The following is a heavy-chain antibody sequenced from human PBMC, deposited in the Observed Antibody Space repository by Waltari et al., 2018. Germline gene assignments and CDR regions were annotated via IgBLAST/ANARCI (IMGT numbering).Heavy chain of an antibody. D-gene: IGHD1-26*01. V-gene: IGHV4-34*01. J-gene: IGHJ1*01. CDR3: ATGVRAAWELLGF. CDR2: INHSGLN. CDR1: GAPFSDYF. Sequence: QVRLQQWGAGLLKPSETLSLTCAVYGAPFSDYFWTWIRQPPGKGLEWIGEINHSGLNNYNPSLKGRATISVYTSTNQFSLSLNSVTVADTAVYYCATGVRAAWELLGFWSQGTLVSISS.